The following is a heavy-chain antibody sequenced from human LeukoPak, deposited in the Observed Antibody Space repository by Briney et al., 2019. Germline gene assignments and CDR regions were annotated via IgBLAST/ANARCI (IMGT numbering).Heavy chain of an antibody. D-gene: IGHD1-1*01. V-gene: IGHV3-30*18. CDR2: ISYDGSDK. Sequence: GRSLRLSCAASGFTFSNYGMHWVRQAPGKGLEWVADISYDGSDKYYVDSVKGRFTISRDNSKNTLYLQMNSLRAEDTAVYYCAKAYYGTIDYWGQGTLVTVSS. J-gene: IGHJ4*02. CDR3: AKAYYGTIDY. CDR1: GFTFSNYG.